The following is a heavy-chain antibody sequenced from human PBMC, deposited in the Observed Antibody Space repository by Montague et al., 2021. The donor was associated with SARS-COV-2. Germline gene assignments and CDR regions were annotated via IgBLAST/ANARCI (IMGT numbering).Heavy chain of an antibody. D-gene: IGHD3-22*01. CDR2: INPNSGGT. J-gene: IGHJ6*02. Sequence: QSGAEVKKPGESLKISCKASGYTFTGYYMHWVRQAPGQGLEWMGWINPNSGGTNYAQKFQGRVTMTRDTSISTAYMELSRLRSDDTAVYYCAREGTTYYYDSSGYPYYYYYGMDVWGQGTTVTVSS. CDR1: GYTFTGYY. CDR3: AREGTTYYYDSSGYPYYYYYGMDV. V-gene: IGHV1-2*02.